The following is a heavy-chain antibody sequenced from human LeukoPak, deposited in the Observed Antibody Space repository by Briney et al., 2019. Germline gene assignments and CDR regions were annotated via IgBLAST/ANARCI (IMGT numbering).Heavy chain of an antibody. D-gene: IGHD2-15*01. CDR2: ISAYNGNT. J-gene: IGHJ4*02. V-gene: IGHV1-18*01. Sequence: GASVKVSCKASGGTFSSYAISWVRQAPGQGLEWMGWISAYNGNTNYAQKLQGRVTMTTDTSTSTAYMELRSLRSDDTAVYYCARDLEDRMVVVAASSFDYWGQGTLVTVSS. CDR1: GGTFSSYA. CDR3: ARDLEDRMVVVAASSFDY.